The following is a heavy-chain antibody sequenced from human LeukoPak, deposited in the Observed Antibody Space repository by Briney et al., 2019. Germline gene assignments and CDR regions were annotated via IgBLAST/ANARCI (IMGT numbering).Heavy chain of an antibody. V-gene: IGHV1-18*01. J-gene: IGHJ4*02. Sequence: GASVKVSCKASGYTFTSYGISWVRQAPGQGLEWMGWISAYNGNTNYAQKLQGRVTMTTDTSTSTAYMELRSLRSDDTAVYYCARVKRGYSYGYEGRFDYWGQGTLVTVSS. CDR2: ISAYNGNT. CDR1: GYTFTSYG. CDR3: ARVKRGYSYGYEGRFDY. D-gene: IGHD5-18*01.